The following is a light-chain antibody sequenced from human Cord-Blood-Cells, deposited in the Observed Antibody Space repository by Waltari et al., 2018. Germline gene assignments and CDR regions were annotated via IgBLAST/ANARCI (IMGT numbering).Light chain of an antibody. CDR3: QQYNNWPPT. CDR1: QSVSSN. V-gene: IGKV3-15*01. CDR2: GAS. J-gene: IGKJ2*01. Sequence: EIVMTQPPATLSVSPGERATLSCRASQSVSSNLAWYQQKPCLAPRLLIYGASTRATGIPARFSGSGSVTEFTLTISSLQSEDFAVYYCQQYNNWPPTFGQGTKLEIK.